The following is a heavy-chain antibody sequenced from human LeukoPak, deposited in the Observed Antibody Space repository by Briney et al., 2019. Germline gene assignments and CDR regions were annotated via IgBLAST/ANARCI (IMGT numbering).Heavy chain of an antibody. CDR3: ARLWGSGSYQAWGIRFDP. CDR2: INHSGST. D-gene: IGHD3-10*01. J-gene: IGHJ5*02. Sequence: PSETLSLTCAVYGGSFSGYYWSWIRQPPGKGLEWIGEINHSGSTNYNPSLKSRVTISVDTSKNQFSLKLSSVTAADTAVYYCARLWGSGSYQAWGIRFDPWGQGTLVTVSS. V-gene: IGHV4-34*01. CDR1: GGSFSGYY.